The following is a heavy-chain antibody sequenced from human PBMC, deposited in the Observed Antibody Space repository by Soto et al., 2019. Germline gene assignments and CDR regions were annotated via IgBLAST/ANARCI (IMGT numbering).Heavy chain of an antibody. CDR1: GGSISSGGYS. V-gene: IGHV4-30-2*01. CDR3: ARGQVVAAYH. D-gene: IGHD2-15*01. Sequence: PSETLSLTCAVSGGSISSGGYSWSWIRQPPGKGLEWIGYIYHSGSTYYNPSLKSRVTISVDRSKNQFSLKLSSVTAADTAVYYCARGQVVAAYHSGQRTLVTSPQ. CDR2: IYHSGST. J-gene: IGHJ4*02.